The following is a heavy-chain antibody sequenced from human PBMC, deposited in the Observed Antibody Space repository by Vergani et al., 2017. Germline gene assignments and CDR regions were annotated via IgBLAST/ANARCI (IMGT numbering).Heavy chain of an antibody. CDR3: ARPHYDFWSGYYPNWFDP. CDR1: GGSISSSSYY. V-gene: IGHV4-39*01. CDR2: IYYSGST. Sequence: QLQLQESGPGLVKPSETLSLTCTVSGGSISSSSYYWGWLRQPPGKGLEWIGSIYYSGSTYYNPSLKSRVTISVDTSKNQFSLTLSSVTAADTAVYYCARPHYDFWSGYYPNWFDPWGQGTLVTVSS. J-gene: IGHJ5*02. D-gene: IGHD3-3*01.